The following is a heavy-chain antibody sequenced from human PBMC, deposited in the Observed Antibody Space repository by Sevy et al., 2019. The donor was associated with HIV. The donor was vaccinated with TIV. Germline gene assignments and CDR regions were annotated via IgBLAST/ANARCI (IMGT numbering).Heavy chain of an antibody. Sequence: ASVKVSCKASGGTFSSYAISWVRQAPGQGLEWMGGIIPIFGTANYAQKFQGRVTITADESTSTAYMELSSLRSEDTAVYYCASQIPYYDFWRGYRNYYYYYGMDVWGQGTTVTVSS. D-gene: IGHD3-3*01. CDR1: GGTFSSYA. J-gene: IGHJ6*02. CDR2: IIPIFGTA. V-gene: IGHV1-69*13. CDR3: ASQIPYYDFWRGYRNYYYYYGMDV.